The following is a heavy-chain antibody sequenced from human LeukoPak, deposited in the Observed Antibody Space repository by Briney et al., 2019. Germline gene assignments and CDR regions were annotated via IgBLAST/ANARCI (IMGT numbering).Heavy chain of an antibody. CDR3: ARSGFSRGVITYFDY. V-gene: IGHV1-69*13. Sequence: ASVTVSCTASGGTFSSYAISWVRQAPGQGLEWMGGIIPIFGTANYAQKFQGRVTITADESTSTAYMELSSLRSEDTAVYYCARSGFSRGVITYFDYWGQGTLVTVSS. CDR2: IIPIFGTA. J-gene: IGHJ4*02. CDR1: GGTFSSYA. D-gene: IGHD3-10*01.